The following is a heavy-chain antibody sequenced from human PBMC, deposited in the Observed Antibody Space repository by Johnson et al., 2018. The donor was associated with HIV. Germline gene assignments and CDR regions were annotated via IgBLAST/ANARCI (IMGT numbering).Heavy chain of an antibody. Sequence: VQLVESGGVVVQPGGSLRLSCAASGFTFSSYAMSWVRQAPGKGLEWVSAISGSGGSTYYADPVKGRFTISRDNSKNTLYLQMSSLRAGDTAVYYCTRDRRQFLEWLSDGFDIWGQGTMVTVSS. CDR1: GFTFSSYA. D-gene: IGHD3-3*01. V-gene: IGHV3-23*04. CDR3: TRDRRQFLEWLSDGFDI. J-gene: IGHJ3*02. CDR2: ISGSGGST.